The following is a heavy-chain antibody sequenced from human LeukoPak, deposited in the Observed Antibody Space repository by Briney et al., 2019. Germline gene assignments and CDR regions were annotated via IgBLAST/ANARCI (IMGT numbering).Heavy chain of an antibody. D-gene: IGHD6-13*01. CDR1: GGSISSSSYY. V-gene: IGHV4-39*07. CDR2: IYYSGST. Sequence: SETLSLTCTVSGGSISSSSYYWGWIRQPPGKGLEWIGSIYYSGSTYYNPSLKSRVTISVDTSKNQFSLKLSSVTAADTAVYYCAREWQQLVLYWGQGTLVTVSS. CDR3: AREWQQLVLY. J-gene: IGHJ4*02.